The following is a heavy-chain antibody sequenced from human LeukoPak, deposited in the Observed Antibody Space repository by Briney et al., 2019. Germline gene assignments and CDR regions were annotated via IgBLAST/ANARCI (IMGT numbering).Heavy chain of an antibody. V-gene: IGHV1-69*06. J-gene: IGHJ5*02. D-gene: IGHD3-22*01. CDR1: GGTFSSYG. CDR2: IIPMFGTT. CDR3: ATDRVREGYYYDSSGYS. Sequence: ASVKVSCKASGGTFSSYGLSWVRQAPGQGLEWMGEIIPMFGTTNYAQKLQGRVTITADKFTSTAYMELSSLTSEDTAVYYCATDRVREGYYYDSSGYSWGQGTLVTVSS.